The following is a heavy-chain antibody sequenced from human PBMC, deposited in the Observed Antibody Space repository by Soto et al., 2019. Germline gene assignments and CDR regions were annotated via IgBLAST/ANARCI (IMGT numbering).Heavy chain of an antibody. CDR1: GFTFRSYG. J-gene: IGHJ6*02. Sequence: GESLKISCATSGFTFRSYGMHWVRQAPGKGLEWLAVISNDGTKKFFADSVKGRLTLSRDNARNTLYLQINSLRAEDTAVYFCGKDTLDCSGGDCPLFYYYGMDVWGQGTTVTVSS. V-gene: IGHV3-30*18. D-gene: IGHD2-15*01. CDR3: GKDTLDCSGGDCPLFYYYGMDV. CDR2: ISNDGTKK.